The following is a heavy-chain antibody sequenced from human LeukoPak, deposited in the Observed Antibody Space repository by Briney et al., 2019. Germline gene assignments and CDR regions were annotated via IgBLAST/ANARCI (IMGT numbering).Heavy chain of an antibody. J-gene: IGHJ4*02. V-gene: IGHV3-49*04. CDR1: GFAFSDFA. Sequence: GGSLRLSCTTSGFAFSDFAMSWVRQPAGKGLEWVGFIRRRAYGGAAEYAASVKGRFIISRDDSKGIAYLQMNSLKTEDTAVYYCSRNGLVDFDYWGQGSRVIVSP. CDR3: SRNGLVDFDY. CDR2: IRRRAYGGAA.